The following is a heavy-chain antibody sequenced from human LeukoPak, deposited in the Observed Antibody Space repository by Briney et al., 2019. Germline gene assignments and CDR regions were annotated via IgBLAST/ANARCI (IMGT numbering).Heavy chain of an antibody. J-gene: IGHJ4*02. CDR2: INPNNGGT. CDR1: GYTFTGHY. Sequence: ASVKVSCKASGYTFTGHYMHWVRQAPGQGLEWMGWINPNNGGTNYAQKFQGRVTMTRDTSISTAYMELSRLRSDDTAVYYCASINILTAYFDYWGQGTLVTVSS. V-gene: IGHV1-2*02. D-gene: IGHD3-9*01. CDR3: ASINILTAYFDY.